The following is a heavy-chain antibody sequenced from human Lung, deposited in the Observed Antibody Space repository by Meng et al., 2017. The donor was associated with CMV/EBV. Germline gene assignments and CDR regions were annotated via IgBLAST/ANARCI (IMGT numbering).Heavy chain of an antibody. D-gene: IGHD2-15*01. CDR1: GYTFTGYY. CDR3: ARELDLQLGYCSGGSCYGRGNWFDP. Sequence: SVXVSXXASGYTFTGYYMHWVRQAPGQGLEWMGWINPNSGGTNYAQKFQGRVTMTRDTSISTAYMELSRLRSDDTAVYYCARELDLQLGYCSGGSCYGRGNWFDPWGHGTLVTVSS. CDR2: INPNSGGT. V-gene: IGHV1-2*02. J-gene: IGHJ5*02.